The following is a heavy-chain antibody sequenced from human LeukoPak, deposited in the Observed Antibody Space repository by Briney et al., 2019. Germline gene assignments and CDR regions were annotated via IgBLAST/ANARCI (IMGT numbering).Heavy chain of an antibody. CDR1: GFTFSSYA. CDR3: AKDLMTTVTTIDY. Sequence: GGSLRLSCAASGFTFSSYAMNWVRQAPGRGLEWVSYIGPSGTAIYYADSVKGRFTISRDNSKNTLYLQMNSLRAEDTAVYYCAKDLMTTVTTIDYWGQGTLVTVSS. CDR2: IGPSGTAI. D-gene: IGHD4-17*01. V-gene: IGHV3-48*01. J-gene: IGHJ4*02.